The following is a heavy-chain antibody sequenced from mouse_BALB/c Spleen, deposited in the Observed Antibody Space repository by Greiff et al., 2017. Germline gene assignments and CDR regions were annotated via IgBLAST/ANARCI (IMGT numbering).Heavy chain of an antibody. CDR2: INPYNDGT. D-gene: IGHD1-1*01. J-gene: IGHJ4*01. CDR1: GYTFTSYV. Sequence: EVQLQESGPELVKPGASVKMSCKASGYTFTSYVMHWVKQTPGQGLEWIGYINPYNDGTKYNEKFKGKATLTSDKSSSTAYMELSSLTSEDSAVYYCASPYYYGLYYYAMDYWGQGTSVTVSS. V-gene: IGHV1-14*01. CDR3: ASPYYYGLYYYAMDY.